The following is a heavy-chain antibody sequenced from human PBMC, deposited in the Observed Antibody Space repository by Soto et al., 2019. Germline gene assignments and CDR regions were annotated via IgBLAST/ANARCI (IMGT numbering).Heavy chain of an antibody. D-gene: IGHD1-1*01. Sequence: SETLSLTCAVYGGSFSGYYWTWIRQPPGTGLEWIGEINHSGSTNYNPSLKSRVTISVDTSKNQFSLKLTSVTAADTAVYYCARDNLPGLLSYRGQGTLVPVSA. CDR2: INHSGST. CDR1: GGSFSGYY. V-gene: IGHV4-34*01. CDR3: ARDNLPGLLSY. J-gene: IGHJ4*02.